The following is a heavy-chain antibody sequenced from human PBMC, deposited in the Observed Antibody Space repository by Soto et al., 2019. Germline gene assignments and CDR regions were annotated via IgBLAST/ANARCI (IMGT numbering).Heavy chain of an antibody. CDR3: ARLMITIFGVISISGNWFEP. J-gene: IGHJ5*02. CDR1: GGFISNSSDY. D-gene: IGHD3-3*01. Sequence: GGFISNSSDYWGSLRHPKKKGLAWLGSIYYSGSTYYNPSLKSRVPISVDTSKNQFSLKLSSVTAADTAVYYCARLMITIFGVISISGNWFEPWGQGTLVIVSS. V-gene: IGHV4-39*01. CDR2: IYYSGST.